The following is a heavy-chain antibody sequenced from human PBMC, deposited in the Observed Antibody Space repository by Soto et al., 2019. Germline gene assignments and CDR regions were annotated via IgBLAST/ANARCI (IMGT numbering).Heavy chain of an antibody. CDR3: ARGPEVGAPHNLFDV. J-gene: IGHJ5*02. V-gene: IGHV1-69*13. Sequence: GXSGEACCNGSVGNFRSYAISCVRQAPGQGLEWMGGIIPIFGTANYAQKFQGRVTITADESTSTAYMELSSLRSEDTSVYYCARGPEVGAPHNLFDVWPQGPLVTVSS. D-gene: IGHD1-26*01. CDR2: IIPIFGTA. CDR1: VGNFRSYA.